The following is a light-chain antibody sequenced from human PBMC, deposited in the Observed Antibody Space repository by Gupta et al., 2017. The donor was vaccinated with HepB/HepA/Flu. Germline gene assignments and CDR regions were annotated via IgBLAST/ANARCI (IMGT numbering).Light chain of an antibody. Sequence: QSALTQPPSVSGSPGQSVTISCTATSSDVGSYNRVSWYQQPPGTAPKLMIYEVSNRPSGVPDRFSGSKSGNTASLTISGLQAEDEADYYCSSYTSSIYVVFGGGTKLTVL. CDR2: EVS. V-gene: IGLV2-18*02. CDR1: SSDVGSYNR. CDR3: SSYTSSIYVV. J-gene: IGLJ2*01.